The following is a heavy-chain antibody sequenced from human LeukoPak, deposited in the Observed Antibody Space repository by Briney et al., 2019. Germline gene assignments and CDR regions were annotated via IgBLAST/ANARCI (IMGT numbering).Heavy chain of an antibody. CDR1: GGSFSGYY. Sequence: ASETLSLTCAVYGGSFSGYYWSWIRQIPAKGLEWIGEINHSGSTNYNPSPKSRVTISEDTSKNQFSLNLTSVTAADTAVYYCARVRDHAFDIWGQGTMVTVSS. CDR3: ARVRDHAFDI. V-gene: IGHV4-34*01. CDR2: INHSGST. J-gene: IGHJ3*02.